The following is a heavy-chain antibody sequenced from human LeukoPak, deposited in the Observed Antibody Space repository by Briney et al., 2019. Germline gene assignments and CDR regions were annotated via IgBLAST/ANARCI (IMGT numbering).Heavy chain of an antibody. V-gene: IGHV3-23*01. CDR3: AKVSSSWYDLGY. Sequence: GGSLRLSCAASGFTFSSYAMSWVLQAPGKGLEWVSAISGSGGSTYYADSVKGRFTISRDNSKNTLYLQMNSLRAEDTAVYYCAKVSSSWYDLGYWGQGTLVTVSS. D-gene: IGHD6-13*01. CDR1: GFTFSSYA. J-gene: IGHJ4*02. CDR2: ISGSGGST.